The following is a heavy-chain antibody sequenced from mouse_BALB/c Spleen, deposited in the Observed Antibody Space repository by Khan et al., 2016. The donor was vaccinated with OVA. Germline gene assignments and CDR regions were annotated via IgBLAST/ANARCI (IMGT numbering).Heavy chain of an antibody. CDR1: GYRIASYL. V-gene: IGHV1S136*01. CDR3: ARGNWQSYYFDF. Sequence: EVQLQESGPELVKPGTSVKMSCKASGYRIASYLIHWVKPVPGQGLAWIGYINPYNGATEYNERFKGKATLTSDKSSNPAYMELSSLTSEDSAVYYCARGNWQSYYFDFWGQGTTLTGSS. CDR2: INPYNGAT. J-gene: IGHJ2*01. D-gene: IGHD4-1*01.